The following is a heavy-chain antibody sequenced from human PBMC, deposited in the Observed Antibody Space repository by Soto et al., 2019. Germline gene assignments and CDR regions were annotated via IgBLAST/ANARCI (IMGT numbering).Heavy chain of an antibody. CDR2: INAGNGNT. V-gene: IGHV1-3*01. CDR1: GYTFTNYA. J-gene: IGHJ4*02. CDR3: ARTAYCGGDCYPIFDY. D-gene: IGHD2-21*02. Sequence: ASVKVSCKASGYTFTNYAMHWVRQAPGQRLEWMGWINAGNGNTKYSQKFQGRVTITRDTSASTAYMELSSLRPEDTAVYYCARTAYCGGDCYPIFDYWGQGTLVNVS.